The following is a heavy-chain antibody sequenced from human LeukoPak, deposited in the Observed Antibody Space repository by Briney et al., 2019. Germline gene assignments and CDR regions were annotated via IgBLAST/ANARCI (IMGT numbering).Heavy chain of an antibody. Sequence: SETLSLTCTVSGGSISSSSYYWGWIRQPPGKGLEWIGSIYYSGSTYYNPSLKSRVTISVDTSKNQFSLKLSSVTAADTAVYYCARRGAVAAPAHLNWFDPWGQGTLVTVSS. CDR2: IYYSGST. V-gene: IGHV4-39*01. CDR1: GGSISSSSYY. CDR3: ARRGAVAAPAHLNWFDP. J-gene: IGHJ5*02. D-gene: IGHD6-6*01.